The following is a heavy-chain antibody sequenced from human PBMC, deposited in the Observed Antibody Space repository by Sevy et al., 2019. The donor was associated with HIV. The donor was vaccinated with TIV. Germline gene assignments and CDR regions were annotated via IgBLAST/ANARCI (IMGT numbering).Heavy chain of an antibody. D-gene: IGHD4-17*01. CDR1: GFTFTSSA. V-gene: IGHV1-58*01. CDR2: IVVGSGNT. Sequence: ASVKVSCKASGFTFTSSAVQWVRQARGQRLEWIGWIVVGSGNTNYAQKFQERVTITRDMSTSTAYMELSSLRSEDTDVYYCAARGYDYGGNYYYYYGMDVWGQGTTVTVSS. CDR3: AARGYDYGGNYYYYYGMDV. J-gene: IGHJ6*02.